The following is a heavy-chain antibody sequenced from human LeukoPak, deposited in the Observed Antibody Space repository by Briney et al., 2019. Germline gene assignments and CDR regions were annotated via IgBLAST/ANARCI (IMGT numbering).Heavy chain of an antibody. D-gene: IGHD1-26*01. CDR1: GGSISSYY. V-gene: IGHV4-59*08. CDR2: IYYSGST. CDR3: ARHGGGSSTFGY. J-gene: IGHJ4*02. Sequence: SETLSLTCSVSGGSISSYYWSRIRQPPGKGLEWIGYIYYSGSTNYNPSLKSRVTISVDTSKNQFSLKLSSVTAADTAVYYCARHGGGSSTFGYWGQGTLVTVSS.